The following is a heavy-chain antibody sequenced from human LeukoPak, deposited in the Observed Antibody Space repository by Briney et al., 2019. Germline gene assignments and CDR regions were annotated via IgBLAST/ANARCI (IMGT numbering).Heavy chain of an antibody. V-gene: IGHV3-48*01. CDR2: IRYTGET. D-gene: IGHD5-12*01. J-gene: IGHJ5*02. CDR1: GFIFSQYS. CDR3: ARDAGNSGYGCDL. Sequence: PGGSLRLSCAASGFIFSQYSMNWVRQAPGKGLEWVSQIRYTGETFYADSVKGRFTISKDNARNSLYLQMNDLRGEDTAIYYCARDAGNSGYGCDLWGQGTLVTVSS.